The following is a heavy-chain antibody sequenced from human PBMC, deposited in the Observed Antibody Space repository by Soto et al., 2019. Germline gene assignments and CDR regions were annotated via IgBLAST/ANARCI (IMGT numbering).Heavy chain of an antibody. V-gene: IGHV3-74*01. Sequence: WSLRLSCAASGFTFSSYWMHWVRQAPGKGLVWVSRLNSDGSSISYADSVKGRFTISRDNAKNTLYLQMNSLRAEDTAVYYCAISSVTAGYGMDVWGQGTTVTVSS. CDR2: LNSDGSSI. J-gene: IGHJ6*02. CDR1: GFTFSSYW. D-gene: IGHD4-4*01. CDR3: AISSVTAGYGMDV.